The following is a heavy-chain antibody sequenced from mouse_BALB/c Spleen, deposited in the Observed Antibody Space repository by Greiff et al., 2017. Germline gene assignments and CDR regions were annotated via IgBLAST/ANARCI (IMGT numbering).Heavy chain of an antibody. CDR3: NGLYGHVNYEAMDY. V-gene: IGHV14-4*02. CDR1: GFNIKDYY. CDR2: IDPENGDT. Sequence: VQLQQSGAELVRSGASVKLSCTASGFNIKDYYMHWVKQRPEQGLEWIGWIDPENGDTEYAPKFQGKATMTADTSSNTAYLQLSSLTSEDTAVYYCNGLYGHVNYEAMDYWGQGTSVTVSS. J-gene: IGHJ4*01. D-gene: IGHD2-1*01.